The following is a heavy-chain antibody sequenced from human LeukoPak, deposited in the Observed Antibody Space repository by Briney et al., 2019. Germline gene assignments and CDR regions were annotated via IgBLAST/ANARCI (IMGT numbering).Heavy chain of an antibody. CDR3: ARGSRGYSYG. V-gene: IGHV4-4*02. Sequence: SGTLSLTCAVSGGSISSSNWWSWVRQPPGKGLEWIGEIYHSASTNYNPSLKSRVTISVDTSNNQFSLKLSSVTAADTAVYYCARGSRGYSYGWGQGTLVTVSS. D-gene: IGHD5-18*01. CDR2: IYHSAST. CDR1: GGSISSSNW. J-gene: IGHJ4*02.